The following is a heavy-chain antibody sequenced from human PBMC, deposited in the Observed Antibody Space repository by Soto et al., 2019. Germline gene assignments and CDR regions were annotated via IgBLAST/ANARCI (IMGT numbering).Heavy chain of an antibody. J-gene: IGHJ3*02. V-gene: IGHV3-9*01. CDR2: VSWNSGAK. Sequence: EVQLVESGGGLVQPGRSLRLSCVASGFSFDDFVMNWVRQRPGKGLEWVSSVSWNSGAKLYADSVKGRFAISRDSAKKSVYLQMNSLRPDDTAVYYCARDRHFRGGPDDIWGQGTMVTVSS. D-gene: IGHD3-3*02. CDR3: ARDRHFRGGPDDI. CDR1: GFSFDDFV.